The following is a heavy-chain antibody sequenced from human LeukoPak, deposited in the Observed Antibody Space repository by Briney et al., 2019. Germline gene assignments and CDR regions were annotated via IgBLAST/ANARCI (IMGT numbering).Heavy chain of an antibody. J-gene: IGHJ4*02. Sequence: GGSLRLSCAASGFTFSSYAMGWVRQAPGKGLEWVSAITASGGNTYYADSVKGRSTFPRDNSKNTLYLQVNSLRAEDTAVYYCAKGNGYSYGRYYFDYWGQGTLVTVSS. V-gene: IGHV3-23*01. D-gene: IGHD5-18*01. CDR1: GFTFSSYA. CDR3: AKGNGYSYGRYYFDY. CDR2: ITASGGNT.